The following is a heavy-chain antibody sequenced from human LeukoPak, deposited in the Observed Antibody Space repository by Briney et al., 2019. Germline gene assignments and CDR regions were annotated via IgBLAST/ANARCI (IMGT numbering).Heavy chain of an antibody. CDR3: ARCSDSGAYYSIDY. CDR2: IYYSGGT. CDR1: GGSISSGGYY. J-gene: IGHJ4*02. D-gene: IGHD3-22*01. V-gene: IGHV4-31*03. Sequence: SETLSLTCTVSGGSISSGGYYWSWIRQYPGKGLEWIGYIYYSGGTYSNPSLRSRLTISVDTSKNQFSLNLNSVTAADTAVYYCARCSDSGAYYSIDYWGQGTLVTVSS.